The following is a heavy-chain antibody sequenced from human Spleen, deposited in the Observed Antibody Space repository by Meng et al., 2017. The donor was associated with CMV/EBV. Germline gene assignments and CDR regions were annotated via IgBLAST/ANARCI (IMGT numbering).Heavy chain of an antibody. CDR3: AKDVRNFDWDTFDI. CDR1: GFTFSDFG. V-gene: IGHV3-30*02. Sequence: GESLKISCVVSGFTFSDFGMHWVRQAPGKGLEWLSFIRSDGSHEYSADSVKGRFTISRDNSRNTLYLQMNSLRPDDTAVYYCAKDVRNFDWDTFDIWGQGTMVTVSS. J-gene: IGHJ3*02. D-gene: IGHD3-9*01. CDR2: IRSDGSHE.